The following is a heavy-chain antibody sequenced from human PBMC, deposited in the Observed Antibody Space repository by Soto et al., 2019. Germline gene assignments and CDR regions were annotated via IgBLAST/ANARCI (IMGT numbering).Heavy chain of an antibody. Sequence: SETLSLTCTVSGGSISSYFWAWIRQPPGKGLEWIGSIYYTGTTYYNPSVNSRVTISVDTSKNQFSLKLGSVTATDTAFYYCASRRGYCSSGSCYFDYWGQGSLVTVSS. D-gene: IGHD2-2*01. CDR2: IYYTGTT. J-gene: IGHJ4*02. CDR1: GGSISSYF. CDR3: ASRRGYCSSGSCYFDY. V-gene: IGHV4-39*01.